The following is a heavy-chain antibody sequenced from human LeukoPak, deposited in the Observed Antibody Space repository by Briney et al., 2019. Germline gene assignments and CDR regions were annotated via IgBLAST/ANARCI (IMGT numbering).Heavy chain of an antibody. Sequence: GSLRLSCAASGFTFSRNWMTWVRQAPGKGLEWVANIKQDGSEKNYVDSVEGRFTISRDNANNSLYLQMNSLRAEDTAVYYCAKTIDGYLLGYFDHWGQGTLVTVFS. CDR2: IKQDGSEK. J-gene: IGHJ4*02. D-gene: IGHD3-22*01. CDR1: GFTFSRNW. CDR3: AKTIDGYLLGYFDH. V-gene: IGHV3-7*01.